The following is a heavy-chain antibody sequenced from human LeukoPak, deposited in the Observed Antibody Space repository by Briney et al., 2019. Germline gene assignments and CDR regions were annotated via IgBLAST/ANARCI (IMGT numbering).Heavy chain of an antibody. CDR2: IYYSGST. CDR1: GGSISSSSYY. Sequence: SETLSLTCTVSGGSISSSSYYWGWIRQPPGKGLEWIGSIYYSGSTYYNPSLKSRVTISVDTSKNQFSLKLSSVTAADTAVYYCARVNYDSSGYYYYFDYWGQGTLVTASS. J-gene: IGHJ4*02. V-gene: IGHV4-39*07. D-gene: IGHD3-22*01. CDR3: ARVNYDSSGYYYYFDY.